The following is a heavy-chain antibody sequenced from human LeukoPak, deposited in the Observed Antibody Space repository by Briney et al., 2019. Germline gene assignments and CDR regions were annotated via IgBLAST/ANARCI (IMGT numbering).Heavy chain of an antibody. Sequence: SETLSLTCTVSGGSVSTDNYYWSWIRQPPGKGLEWIGYIYYSGSTNYNPSLKSRVTISVDTSKNQFSLKLSSVTAADTAVYYCARGSGYYFFDYWGQGTLVTVSS. CDR2: IYYSGST. J-gene: IGHJ4*02. CDR1: GGSVSTDNYY. CDR3: ARGSGYYFFDY. V-gene: IGHV4-61*01. D-gene: IGHD3-10*01.